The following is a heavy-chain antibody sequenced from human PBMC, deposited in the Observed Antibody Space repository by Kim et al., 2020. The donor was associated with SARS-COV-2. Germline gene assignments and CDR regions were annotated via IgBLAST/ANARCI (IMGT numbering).Heavy chain of an antibody. J-gene: IGHJ6*03. CDR2: INPNSGGT. Sequence: ASVKVSCKASGYTFTGYYMHWVRQAPGQGLEWMGWINPNSGGTNYAQKFQGRVTMTRDTSISTAYMELSRLRSDDTAVYYCARGGGSVVRGVRIIDYYYYYYYMDVWGKGTTVTVSS. V-gene: IGHV1-2*02. D-gene: IGHD3-10*01. CDR3: ARGGGSVVRGVRIIDYYYYYYYMDV. CDR1: GYTFTGYY.